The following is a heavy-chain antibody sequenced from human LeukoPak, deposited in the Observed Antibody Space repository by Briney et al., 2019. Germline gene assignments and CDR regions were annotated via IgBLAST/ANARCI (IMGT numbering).Heavy chain of an antibody. CDR1: GFTVSDNY. V-gene: IGHV3-66*01. CDR2: IYSDGST. D-gene: IGHD3-22*01. J-gene: IGHJ4*02. Sequence: PGGSLRLSCAASGFTVSDNYMSWVRQAPGRGLEWVSVIYSDGSTYYADSVKGRFTISRDNSKNTVYLQMNSLRAEDTAVYYCAKESALYDSSGYYYGGLNFDYWGQGTLVTVSS. CDR3: AKESALYDSSGYYYGGLNFDY.